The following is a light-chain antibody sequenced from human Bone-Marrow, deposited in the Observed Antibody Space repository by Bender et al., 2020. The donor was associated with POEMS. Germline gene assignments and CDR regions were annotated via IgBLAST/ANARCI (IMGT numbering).Light chain of an antibody. V-gene: IGLV4-69*01. CDR2: LNSDGSH. J-gene: IGLJ2*01. CDR1: SGHSKYA. Sequence: QLVLTQSPSASASLGASVKLTCSLSSGHSKYAIAWHQQQPEKGPRFLMRLNSDGSHTKGDGIPDRFSGFSSGAERYLIISSLQAEDEADYYCQTWGTGVVIFGGGTKVTVL. CDR3: QTWGTGVVI.